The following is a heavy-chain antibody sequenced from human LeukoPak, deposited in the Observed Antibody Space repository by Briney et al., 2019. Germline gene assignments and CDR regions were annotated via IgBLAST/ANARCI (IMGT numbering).Heavy chain of an antibody. CDR2: ISAYNGNT. J-gene: IGHJ3*02. V-gene: IGHV1-18*01. D-gene: IGHD5-24*01. CDR1: GYTFTSYG. Sequence: ASVKVSCKASGYTFTSYGISWVRQAPGQGLEWMGWISAYNGNTNYAQKLQGRVTMTTDTSTSTAYTELRSLRSDDTAVYYCARDRGYNYPDAFDIWGQGTMVTVSS. CDR3: ARDRGYNYPDAFDI.